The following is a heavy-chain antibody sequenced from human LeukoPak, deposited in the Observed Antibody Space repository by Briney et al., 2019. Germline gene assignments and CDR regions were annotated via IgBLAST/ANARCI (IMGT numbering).Heavy chain of an antibody. CDR2: ISYDGSNK. V-gene: IGHV3-30-3*01. Sequence: GGSLRLSCAASGFTFSSYAMHWVRQAPGKGLEWVAVISYDGSNKYYADSVKGRFTISRDNSKNTLYLQMNSLRAEDTAVYYCARDLGEGFTVTTKVRDYYYYGMDVWGQGTTVTVSS. D-gene: IGHD4-17*01. J-gene: IGHJ6*02. CDR3: ARDLGEGFTVTTKVRDYYYYGMDV. CDR1: GFTFSSYA.